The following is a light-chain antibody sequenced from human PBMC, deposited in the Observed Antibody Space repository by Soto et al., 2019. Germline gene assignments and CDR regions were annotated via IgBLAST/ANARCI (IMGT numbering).Light chain of an antibody. CDR3: SSYTTSNTQV. Sequence: QSVLTQPASVSGSPGQSITISCTGTSSDVGTYNYVSWYQHRPGKAPKLMIYDVSYRPSGVSNRFSGSKSANTASLTISGLQAEDEVDYYCSSYTTSNTQVFGGGTKLTVL. J-gene: IGLJ3*02. CDR2: DVS. V-gene: IGLV2-14*01. CDR1: SSDVGTYNY.